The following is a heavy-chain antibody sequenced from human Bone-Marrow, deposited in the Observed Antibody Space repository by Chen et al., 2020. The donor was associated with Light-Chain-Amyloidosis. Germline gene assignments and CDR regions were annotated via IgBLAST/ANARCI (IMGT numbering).Heavy chain of an antibody. Sequence: EVQLVESGGGLIQPGGSLRLHCAASSFTVSSNYMTWVRQAPGKGLEWVSVIYSGDNTYYADSVKGRFTISRDNSKNTLYLQMNSLRAEDAALYYCARDRGSYPGGGYFDYWGQGTLVSVSS. CDR3: ARDRGSYPGGGYFDY. J-gene: IGHJ4*02. V-gene: IGHV3-53*01. CDR2: IYSGDNT. CDR1: SFTVSSNY. D-gene: IGHD1-26*01.